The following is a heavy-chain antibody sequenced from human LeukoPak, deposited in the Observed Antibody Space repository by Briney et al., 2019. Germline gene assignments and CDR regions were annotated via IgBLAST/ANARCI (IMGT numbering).Heavy chain of an antibody. V-gene: IGHV3-23*01. Sequence: PGGTLRLSCVVSGFTFSSYGMSWVRQAPGKGLGWVAAISGSGGSTYYADSVKGRFTISRDNSKNTLYLQMNSLRAEDTAVYYCAKDDSSGNAEYFHHWGQGTLVTVSS. CDR2: ISGSGGST. J-gene: IGHJ1*01. D-gene: IGHD3-22*01. CDR1: GFTFSSYG. CDR3: AKDDSSGNAEYFHH.